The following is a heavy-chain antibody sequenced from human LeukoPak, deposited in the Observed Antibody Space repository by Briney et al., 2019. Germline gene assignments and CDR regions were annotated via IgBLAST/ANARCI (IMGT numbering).Heavy chain of an antibody. Sequence: GGSLRLSCAASGFTFSSYSMNWVRQAPGKGLEWVSYISSSSSTIYYADSVKGRFTISRDNAKNSLYLQMNSLRAEDTAVYYCARDELGYCSSTSCCTFDYWGQGTLVTVSS. CDR1: GFTFSSYS. J-gene: IGHJ4*02. V-gene: IGHV3-48*01. CDR2: ISSSSSTI. CDR3: ARDELGYCSSTSCCTFDY. D-gene: IGHD2-2*02.